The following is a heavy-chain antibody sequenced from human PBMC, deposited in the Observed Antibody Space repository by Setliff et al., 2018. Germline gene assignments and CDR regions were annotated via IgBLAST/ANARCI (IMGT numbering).Heavy chain of an antibody. CDR3: ARDVFPYHYEGAFDI. D-gene: IGHD3-22*01. Sequence: ASVKVSCKAYGYTITSHYMHWVRQAPGLGLEWMGTINPSSGRTSYAQKFQGRVTMTRDTSTSTVYMDMSSLRSEDTAVYYCARDVFPYHYEGAFDIWGQGTMVTVSS. V-gene: IGHV1-46*01. CDR2: INPSSGRT. CDR1: GYTITSHY. J-gene: IGHJ3*02.